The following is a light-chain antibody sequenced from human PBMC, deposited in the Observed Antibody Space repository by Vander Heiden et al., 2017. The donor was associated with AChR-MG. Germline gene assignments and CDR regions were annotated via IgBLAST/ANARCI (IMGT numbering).Light chain of an antibody. V-gene: IGLV1-44*01. J-gene: IGLJ2*01. Sequence: QSVLTQPPSASGTPGQRVTIPCSGSSSNIGSNTVNWYQQLPGTAPKLLIYSNNQRPSGVPDRFSGSESGTSASLAISGLQSEDEADYYCAAWDDSLNGRIFGGGTKLTVL. CDR1: SSNIGSNT. CDR3: AAWDDSLNGRI. CDR2: SNN.